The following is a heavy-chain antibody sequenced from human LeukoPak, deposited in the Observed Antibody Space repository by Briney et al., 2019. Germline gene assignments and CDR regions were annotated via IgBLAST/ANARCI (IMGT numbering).Heavy chain of an antibody. CDR3: ASLYNWNAGRIDY. J-gene: IGHJ4*02. V-gene: IGHV4-39*07. Sequence: PSETLSLTCTVSGGSISSSSYYWGWIRQPPGKGLEWIGSIYYSGSTYYNPSLKSRVTISVDTSKNQFSLKLSSVTAADTAVYYCASLYNWNAGRIDYWGQGTLVTVSS. CDR2: IYYSGST. CDR1: GGSISSSSYY. D-gene: IGHD1-20*01.